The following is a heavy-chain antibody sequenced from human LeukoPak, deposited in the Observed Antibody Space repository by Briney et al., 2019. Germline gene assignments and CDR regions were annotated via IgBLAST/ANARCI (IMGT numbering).Heavy chain of an antibody. CDR2: INSSSSYF. CDR1: GFTFSSYS. D-gene: IGHD3-22*01. Sequence: GGSLRLSCAASGFTFSSYSRNRVRQAPAKGQEMVSPINSSSSYFYYAASVKGRFTISRDNAKNSLYLQMNSLRAEDTVVYFCAKSFPGFYYDSSSYFSPYYYYMDVWGKGTTVTISS. V-gene: IGHV3-21*04. CDR3: AKSFPGFYYDSSSYFSPYYYYMDV. J-gene: IGHJ6*03.